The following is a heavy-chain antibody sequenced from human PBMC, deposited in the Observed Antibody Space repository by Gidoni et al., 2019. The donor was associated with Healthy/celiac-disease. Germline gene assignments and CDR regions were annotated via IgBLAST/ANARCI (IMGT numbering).Heavy chain of an antibody. J-gene: IGHJ4*02. CDR2: PIFGTA. CDR3: ARRGAAAGTRYFDY. V-gene: IGHV1-69*01. D-gene: IGHD6-13*01. Sequence: PIFGTANYAQKFQGRVTITADESTSTAYMELSSLRSEDTAVYYCARRGAAAGTRYFDYWGQGTLVTVSS.